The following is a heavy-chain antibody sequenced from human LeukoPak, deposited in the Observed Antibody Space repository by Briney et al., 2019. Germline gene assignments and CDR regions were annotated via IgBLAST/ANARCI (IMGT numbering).Heavy chain of an antibody. CDR1: GYTFTSYG. D-gene: IGHD2-15*01. V-gene: IGHV1-18*01. J-gene: IGHJ2*01. Sequence: ASVKVSCKASGYTFTSYGITWVRQAPGQGLEWMGWISAYNGNTKYAQKLQGRVTMTTDTSTSTAYMELRSLRSDDTAVYYCARSPGLALNWYFDLWGRGTLVTVSS. CDR2: ISAYNGNT. CDR3: ARSPGLALNWYFDL.